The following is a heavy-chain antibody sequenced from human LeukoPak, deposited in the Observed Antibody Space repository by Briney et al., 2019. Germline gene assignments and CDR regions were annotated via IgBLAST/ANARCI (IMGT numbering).Heavy chain of an antibody. Sequence: GGSLRLSCAASGFTFSSSGMAWVRQAPGKGPEWVSAISGNGDVTYYADSVKGRFTISRDNAKNSLYLQMNSLRAEDTAVYYCARVKGDYYDSSGYPYYFDYWGQGTLVTVSS. D-gene: IGHD3-22*01. CDR1: GFTFSSSG. CDR3: ARVKGDYYDSSGYPYYFDY. V-gene: IGHV3-21*01. CDR2: ISGNGDVT. J-gene: IGHJ4*02.